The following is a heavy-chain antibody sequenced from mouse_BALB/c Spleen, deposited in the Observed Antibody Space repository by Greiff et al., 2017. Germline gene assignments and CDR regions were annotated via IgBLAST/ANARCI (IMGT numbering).Heavy chain of an antibody. Sequence: EVQLHQSGAELVRPGALVKLSCKASGFNIKDYYMHWVKQRPEQGLEWIGWIDPENGNTIYDPKFQGKASITADTSSNTAYLQLSSLTSEDTAVYYCARSGTMDYWGQGTSVTVSS. D-gene: IGHD4-1*01. CDR2: IDPENGNT. CDR3: ARSGTMDY. CDR1: GFNIKDYY. V-gene: IGHV14-1*02. J-gene: IGHJ4*01.